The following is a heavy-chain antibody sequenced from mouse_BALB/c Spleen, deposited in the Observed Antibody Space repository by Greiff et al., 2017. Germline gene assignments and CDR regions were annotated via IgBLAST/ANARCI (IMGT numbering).Heavy chain of an antibody. CDR2: INPDSSTI. J-gene: IGHJ4*01. CDR1: GFDFGRYW. V-gene: IGHV4-1*02. Sequence: EVKLLESGGGLVQPGGSLKLSCAASGFDFGRYWMSWVRQAPGKGLEWIGEINPDSSTINYTPSLKDKFIISRDNAKNTLYLQMSKVRSEDTALYYCARWYGNYPYAMDYWGQGTSVTVSS. CDR3: ARWYGNYPYAMDY. D-gene: IGHD2-10*02.